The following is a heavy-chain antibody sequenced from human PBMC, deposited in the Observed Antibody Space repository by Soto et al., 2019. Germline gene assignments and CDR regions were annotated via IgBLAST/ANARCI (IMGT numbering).Heavy chain of an antibody. J-gene: IGHJ4*02. D-gene: IGHD3-22*01. CDR1: GGSFSGYY. Sequence: PSETLSLTCAVYGGSFSGYYWSWIRQPPGKGLEWIGEINHSGSTNYNPSLKSRVTISVDTSKNQFSLKLSSVTAADTAVYYCARVGSYYDSSGYKDYWGQGTLVTVSS. V-gene: IGHV4-34*01. CDR2: INHSGST. CDR3: ARVGSYYDSSGYKDY.